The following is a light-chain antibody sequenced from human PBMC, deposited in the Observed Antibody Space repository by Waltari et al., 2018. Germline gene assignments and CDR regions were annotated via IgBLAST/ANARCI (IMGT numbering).Light chain of an antibody. CDR1: QSVLNCPNNTNY. CDR3: QQYYSAPLT. Sequence: DIVMTQSPTSLAVSMGERATINGKSSQSVLNCPNNTNYLAWYTRKAGQPPKLRIYWSSIRESGVPDRFSGSGSGTDFTLTITSLQAEDVAVYYCQQYYSAPLTFGGGTKVEIK. CDR2: WSS. J-gene: IGKJ4*01. V-gene: IGKV4-1*01.